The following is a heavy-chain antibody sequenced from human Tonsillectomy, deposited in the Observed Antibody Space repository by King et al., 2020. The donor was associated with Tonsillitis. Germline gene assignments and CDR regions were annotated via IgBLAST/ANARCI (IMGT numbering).Heavy chain of an antibody. V-gene: IGHV4-59*01. D-gene: IGHD3-3*01. CDR2: IYYSGST. CDR3: ARRPTRFLGAYSHYMDV. J-gene: IGHJ6*03. Sequence: LQLQESGPGLVKSSETLSLTCTVSGGFINDYFWSWIRQPPGKGLEWIGYIYYSGSTNYNPSLRSRVTISVDTSKTQFSLNLTSVTAADTAVYYCARRPTRFLGAYSHYMDVWGKGTTVTVSS. CDR1: GGFINDYF.